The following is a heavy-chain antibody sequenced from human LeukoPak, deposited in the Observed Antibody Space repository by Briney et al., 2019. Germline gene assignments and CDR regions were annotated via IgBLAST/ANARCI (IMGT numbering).Heavy chain of an antibody. CDR3: VPGSGSPQGFHY. J-gene: IGHJ4*02. V-gene: IGHV3-64D*06. CDR1: GFTFYISA. Sequence: RTGGSLRLSCSASGFTFYISAMYWVRQAPGKRLQYVSGVSNNGGSTYYADSVKGRFTISRDNSKNTLYLQMSSLRAEDTAVYYCVPGSGSPQGFHYWGQGTLVTVSS. D-gene: IGHD3-10*01. CDR2: VSNNGGST.